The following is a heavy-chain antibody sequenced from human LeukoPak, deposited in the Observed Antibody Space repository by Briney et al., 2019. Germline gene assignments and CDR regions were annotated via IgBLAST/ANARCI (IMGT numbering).Heavy chain of an antibody. CDR1: GFTVSSNY. CDR3: ARDQGIVGATTNAFDI. V-gene: IGHV3-53*01. J-gene: IGHJ3*02. Sequence: GGSLRLSCAASGFTVSSNYMSWVRQAPGKGLEWVSVIYSGGSTYYADSVKGRFTISRGNSKNTLYLQMNSLRAEDTAVYYCARDQGIVGATTNAFDIWGQGTMVTVSS. CDR2: IYSGGST. D-gene: IGHD1-26*01.